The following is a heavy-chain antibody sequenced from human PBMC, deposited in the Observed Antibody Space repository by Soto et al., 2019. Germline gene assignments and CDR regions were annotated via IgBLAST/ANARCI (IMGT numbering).Heavy chain of an antibody. V-gene: IGHV3-53*01. Sequence: PGGSLRLSCAASGFTVSTYYMSWARQAPGKGLEWVSVIFGGGSIYYADSVKGRFTISRDNSKNTVYLQMDSLRAEDTAVYYCARGGTVATLYYFSHWGQGTLVTVSS. CDR3: ARGGTVATLYYFSH. CDR1: GFTVSTYY. J-gene: IGHJ4*02. CDR2: IFGGGSI. D-gene: IGHD4-17*01.